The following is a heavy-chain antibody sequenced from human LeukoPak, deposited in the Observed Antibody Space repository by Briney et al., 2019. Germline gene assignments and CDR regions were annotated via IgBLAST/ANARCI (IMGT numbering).Heavy chain of an antibody. Sequence: PSETLSLTCTVSGGSISSGGYYWSWIRHHPGKALEWIGFIYYSGLTYYIPSLKSRVTMVVDTSKNQFSLKLSSVTAADTAVYYCARVERWELLYWGQGTLVTVSS. D-gene: IGHD1-26*01. CDR3: ARVERWELLY. J-gene: IGHJ4*02. CDR2: IYYSGLT. V-gene: IGHV4-31*03. CDR1: GGSISSGGYY.